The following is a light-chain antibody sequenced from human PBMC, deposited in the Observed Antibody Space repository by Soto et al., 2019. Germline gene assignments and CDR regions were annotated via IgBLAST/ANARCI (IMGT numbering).Light chain of an antibody. CDR1: QSVSSSY. Sequence: EIVLTQSPGTLSLSPGERDTLSCMASQSVSSSYLAGYQHKPGQAPRLLIYGASSRATGIPDRFSDSGSGTDFTLTISRLEPEDLAVYYCQQYGSSPYTFGQGTKLEIK. CDR2: GAS. J-gene: IGKJ2*01. CDR3: QQYGSSPYT. V-gene: IGKV3-20*01.